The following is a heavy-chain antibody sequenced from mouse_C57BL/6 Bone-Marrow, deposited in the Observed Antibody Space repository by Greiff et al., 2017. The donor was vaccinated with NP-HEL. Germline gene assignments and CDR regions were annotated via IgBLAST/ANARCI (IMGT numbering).Heavy chain of an antibody. CDR2: ISSGGSYT. V-gene: IGHV5-6*02. D-gene: IGHD2-5*01. J-gene: IGHJ2*01. CDR1: GFTFSSYG. Sequence: DVMLVESGGDLVKPGGSLKLSCAASGFTFSSYGMSWVRQTPDKRLEWVATISSGGSYTYYPDSVKGRFTISRDNAKNTLYLQMSSLKSEDTAMYYCAIFYSNYDYWGQGTTLTVSS. CDR3: AIFYSNYDY.